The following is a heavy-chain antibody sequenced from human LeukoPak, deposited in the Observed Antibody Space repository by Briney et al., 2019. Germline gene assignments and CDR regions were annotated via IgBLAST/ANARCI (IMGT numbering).Heavy chain of an antibody. CDR1: GGSISSSSYY. CDR3: ARPSYYYDSSGYVEADY. Sequence: SETLSLTCTVSGGSISSSSYYWGWIRQSPGKGLEWIGSIYYSGSTYYNPSLKSRVTISVDTSKNQFSLKLSSVTAADTAVYYCARPSYYYDSSGYVEADYWGQGTLVTVSS. D-gene: IGHD3-22*01. V-gene: IGHV4-39*01. J-gene: IGHJ4*02. CDR2: IYYSGST.